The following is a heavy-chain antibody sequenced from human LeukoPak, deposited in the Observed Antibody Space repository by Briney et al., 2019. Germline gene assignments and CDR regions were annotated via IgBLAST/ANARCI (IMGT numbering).Heavy chain of an antibody. D-gene: IGHD1-26*01. CDR1: GYTLTELS. J-gene: IGHJ4*02. CDR2: FDPEDGET. V-gene: IGHV1-24*01. Sequence: ASVKVSCKVSGYTLTELSMHWVRQAPGKGLEWMGGFDPEDGETIYAQKFQGRVTMTEDTSTDTAYMELSSLRSEDTAVYYCATGHSGSYFYYFDYWGQGTLVTVSS. CDR3: ATGHSGSYFYYFDY.